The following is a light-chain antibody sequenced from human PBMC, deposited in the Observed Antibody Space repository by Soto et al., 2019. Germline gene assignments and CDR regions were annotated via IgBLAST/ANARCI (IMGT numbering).Light chain of an antibody. CDR1: SSDVGGYNY. CDR3: YSRAGAINYPYV. Sequence: QSALTQPRSASGSPGQSVTISCTGTSSDVGGYNYVSWYQHHPGKAPKLMVYDVNKRPSGVPDRFSGSKSGNTASLTVSGPRAEAEDEYYCYSRAGAINYPYVFGAGTKVTVL. V-gene: IGLV2-8*01. CDR2: DVN. J-gene: IGLJ1*01.